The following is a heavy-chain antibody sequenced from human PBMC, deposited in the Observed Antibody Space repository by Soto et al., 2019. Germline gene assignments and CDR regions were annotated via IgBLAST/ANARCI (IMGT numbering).Heavy chain of an antibody. V-gene: IGHV4-34*01. CDR1: GGSVVGFS. CDR2: IDHRENT. J-gene: IGHJ4*02. D-gene: IGHD2-21*01. Sequence: SETVSLTCAGYGGSVVGFSLSWIGQAPGKALEWIVDIDHRENTIYKPDLRRRVTLSVDASKNQFSLNVRSVNAADAANYYFEISKKSGDHSLGLDYWVRGTLVTVSS. CDR3: EISKKSGDHSLGLDY.